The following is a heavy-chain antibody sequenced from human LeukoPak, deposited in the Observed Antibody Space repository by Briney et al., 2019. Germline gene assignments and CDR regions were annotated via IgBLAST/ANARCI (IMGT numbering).Heavy chain of an antibody. CDR2: ISAYNGNT. J-gene: IGHJ5*02. CDR3: ARINTGITIFGVVIRHSNWFDP. CDR1: GYTFTSYG. V-gene: IGHV1-18*01. D-gene: IGHD3-3*01. Sequence: ASVKVSCKASGYTFTSYGISWVRQAPGQGLEWMGWISAYNGNTNYAQKLQGRVAMTTDTSTSTAYMELRSLRSDDTAVYYCARINTGITIFGVVIRHSNWFDPWGQGTLVTVSS.